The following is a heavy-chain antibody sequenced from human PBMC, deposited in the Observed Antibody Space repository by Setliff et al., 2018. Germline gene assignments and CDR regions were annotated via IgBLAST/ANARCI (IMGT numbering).Heavy chain of an antibody. CDR1: GGSISGFNY. CDR2: IYTSWST. J-gene: IGHJ6*03. V-gene: IGHV4-61*09. CDR3: ARMSGFFYIDV. Sequence: SLTCTVSGGSISGFNYWTWIRQPAGKGLEWIGQIYTSWSTNYNPSLKSRVTISLDTSKNQFSLKLNSVTAADTAVYYCARMSGFFYIDVWGNGTTVTVSS. D-gene: IGHD3-3*01.